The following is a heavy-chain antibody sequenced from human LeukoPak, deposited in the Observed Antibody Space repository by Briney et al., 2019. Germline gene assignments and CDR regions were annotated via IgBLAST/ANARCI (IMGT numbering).Heavy chain of an antibody. CDR2: INHSGST. CDR1: GGSFSGYY. Sequence: SETLSLTCAVYGGSFSGYYWSWIRQPPGKGLECVGEINHSGSTNYNPSLKSRVTISVDTSKNQFSLKLSSVTAADTAVYYCARGRVNWNYVTFAFDYWGQGTLVTVSS. D-gene: IGHD1-7*01. J-gene: IGHJ4*02. CDR3: ARGRVNWNYVTFAFDY. V-gene: IGHV4-34*01.